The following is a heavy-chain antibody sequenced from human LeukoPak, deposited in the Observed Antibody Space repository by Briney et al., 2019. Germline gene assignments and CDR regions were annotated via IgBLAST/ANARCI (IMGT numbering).Heavy chain of an antibody. Sequence: SETLSLTCAVYGGSFSGYYWSWIRQPPGKGLEWIGSIYYSGSTYYNPSLKSRVTISVDTSKNQFSLKLSSVTAADTAVYYCAREVITFGGVIVHIDYWGQGTLVTVSS. D-gene: IGHD3-16*02. CDR3: AREVITFGGVIVHIDY. CDR2: IYYSGST. V-gene: IGHV4-34*01. J-gene: IGHJ4*02. CDR1: GGSFSGYY.